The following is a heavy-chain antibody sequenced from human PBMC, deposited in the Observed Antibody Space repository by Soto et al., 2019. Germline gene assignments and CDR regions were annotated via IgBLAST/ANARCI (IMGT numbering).Heavy chain of an antibody. CDR1: GFSFSSYA. CDR3: ARGPPRGIAAPGTWGSGMDV. J-gene: IGHJ6*02. D-gene: IGHD6-13*01. CDR2: ISYDGSNK. Sequence: QVQVVESGGGVVQPGRSLRLSCAASGFSFSSYAMHWVRQAPGKGLEWVAVISYDGSNKYYADSVKGRITISRDSSNNRVYLQMNSMRAEDTAVYYCARGPPRGIAAPGTWGSGMDVWGQGTTITVSS. V-gene: IGHV3-30-3*01.